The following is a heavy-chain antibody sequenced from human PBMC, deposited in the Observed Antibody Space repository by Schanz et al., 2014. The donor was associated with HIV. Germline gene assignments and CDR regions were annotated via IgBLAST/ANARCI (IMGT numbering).Heavy chain of an antibody. CDR3: AKPEYDSRGNSQSHFDS. V-gene: IGHV3-23*01. Sequence: VQLLESGGGLEQPGGSLRLSCAASGFNFNNYAMTWVRQAPGKGLEWVSSITESGGRTYYADSVNGRFTISRDNSKNTLYVQMTTLRTEDTAVYYCAKPEYDSRGNSQSHFDSWGQGTLVTVSS. CDR1: GFNFNNYA. CDR2: ITESGGRT. D-gene: IGHD3-22*01. J-gene: IGHJ4*02.